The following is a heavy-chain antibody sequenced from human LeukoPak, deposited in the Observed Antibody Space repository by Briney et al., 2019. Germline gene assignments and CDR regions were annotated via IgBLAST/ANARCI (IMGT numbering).Heavy chain of an antibody. D-gene: IGHD3-22*01. J-gene: IGHJ4*02. CDR1: GYTFTSYD. CDR3: ARGQTGYYYDSSGYYWD. Sequence: ASVKVSCKASGYTFTSYDINWVRQAPGQGLEWMGRINPNSGGTNYAQKFQGRVTMTRDTSISTAYMELSRLRSDDTAVYYCARGQTGYYYDSSGYYWDWGQGTLVTVSS. CDR2: INPNSGGT. V-gene: IGHV1-2*06.